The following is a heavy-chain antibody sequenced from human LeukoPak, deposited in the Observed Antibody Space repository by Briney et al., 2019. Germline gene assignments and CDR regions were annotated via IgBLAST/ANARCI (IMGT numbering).Heavy chain of an antibody. J-gene: IGHJ5*02. CDR2: IFPSGGEI. CDR1: GFTFSNYA. Sequence: GGSLRPSCAASGFTFSNYAMSWVRQAPGKGLEWVSSIFPSGGEIHYADSVRGRFTISRDNSKSTLSLQMNSLRAEDTAIYYCVTYRQVMLPFEAWGQGTLVTVSS. D-gene: IGHD5-18*01. CDR3: VTYRQVMLPFEA. V-gene: IGHV3-23*01.